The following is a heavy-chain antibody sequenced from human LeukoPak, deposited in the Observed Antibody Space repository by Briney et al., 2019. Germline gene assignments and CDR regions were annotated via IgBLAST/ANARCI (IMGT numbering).Heavy chain of an antibody. CDR2: ISPYNGDT. J-gene: IGHJ4*02. CDR1: DYDFTSVG. V-gene: IGHV1-18*01. Sequence: ASVKVSCKASDYDFTSVGITWVRQAPGQGLEWMGWISPYNGDTRYVQKLQGRVTMTIDTSTSTAYMELMSLRLDDTALYYCARAGSGSGWYFDYWGQGTLVTVSS. CDR3: ARAGSGSGWYFDY. D-gene: IGHD6-19*01.